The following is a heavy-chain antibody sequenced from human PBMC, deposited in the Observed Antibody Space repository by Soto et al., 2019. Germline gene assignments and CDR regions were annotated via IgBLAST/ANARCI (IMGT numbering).Heavy chain of an antibody. V-gene: IGHV3-33*01. CDR3: ARDGQWLPRDGLRSSYYFDY. D-gene: IGHD6-19*01. CDR2: IWYDGGNK. J-gene: IGHJ4*02. Sequence: QVQLVESGGCVVQPGSSLRLSCAASGFNFSSYVTHWVRQAPGKGLEWVAVIWYDGGNKYYADSVKGRFTISRDNSKNTLYLQMKRLRAEDTAVYYCARDGQWLPRDGLRSSYYFDYWGQGTLVTVSS. CDR1: GFNFSSYV.